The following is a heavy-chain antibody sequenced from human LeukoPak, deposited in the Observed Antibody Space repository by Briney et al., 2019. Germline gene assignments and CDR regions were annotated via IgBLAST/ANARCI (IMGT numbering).Heavy chain of an antibody. V-gene: IGHV3-23*01. CDR3: AKDRARGGTTDFDY. J-gene: IGHJ4*02. Sequence: GGCMRLSCAASVFTFSNYSLSWVRHAPWKGLEWVLTFSESGGNTYYADSVKGQFAISRDNSKNTLYLQMNSLRAEDTAVYFCAKDRARGGTTDFDYWGQGTLVTVSS. CDR2: FSESGGNT. CDR1: VFTFSNYS. D-gene: IGHD1-7*01.